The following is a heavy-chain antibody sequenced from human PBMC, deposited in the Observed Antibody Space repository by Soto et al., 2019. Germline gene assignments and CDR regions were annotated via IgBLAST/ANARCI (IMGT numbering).Heavy chain of an antibody. CDR2: IIPILGIA. Sequence: SVKVSCKASGGTFSSYTISWVRQAPGQGLEWMGRIIPILGIANYAQKFQDRVTITAGKSTSTAYMELSSLRSEDTAVYYCARDRVNCSSTSCYEIYYYYYMDVWGKGTTVTVSS. CDR3: ARDRVNCSSTSCYEIYYYYYMDV. CDR1: GGTFSSYT. D-gene: IGHD2-2*01. V-gene: IGHV1-69*04. J-gene: IGHJ6*03.